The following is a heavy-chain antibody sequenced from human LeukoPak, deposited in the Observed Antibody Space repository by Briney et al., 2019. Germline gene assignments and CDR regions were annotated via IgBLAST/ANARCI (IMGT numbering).Heavy chain of an antibody. CDR3: ARVERPGSFDY. CDR2: IYFSGNT. V-gene: IGHV4-59*01. D-gene: IGHD1-1*01. J-gene: IGHJ4*02. CDR1: GGSIGSYY. Sequence: SATLSLTCTVSGGSIGSYYWSWIRQPPGKGLEWVGYIYFSGNTNYNPSLKSRVTISLDTSKNQFSLKLTSVTAADTAVYYCARVERPGSFDYWGQGTLVTVSS.